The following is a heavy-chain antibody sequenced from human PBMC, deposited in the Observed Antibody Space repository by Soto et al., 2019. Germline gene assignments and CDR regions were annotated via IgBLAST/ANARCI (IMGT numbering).Heavy chain of an antibody. Sequence: SVKVSCKASGFTFSNSAIQWMRQARGERLEWIGWVVVGSGNTNYAQKIQERVTIIRDMSTSTSYMELSSLTSEDTAVYYCVLCTTTSCYGKFDYWGQGTLVTVSP. CDR3: VLCTTTSCYGKFDY. J-gene: IGHJ4*02. CDR2: VVVGSGNT. D-gene: IGHD2-2*01. V-gene: IGHV1-58*02. CDR1: GFTFSNSA.